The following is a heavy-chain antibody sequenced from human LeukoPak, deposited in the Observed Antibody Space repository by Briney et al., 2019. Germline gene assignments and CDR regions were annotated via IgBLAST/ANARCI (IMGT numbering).Heavy chain of an antibody. CDR1: GFTFSVYS. Sequence: PGGSLRLSCAASGFTFSVYSIDWVRQAPGKGLEWVSHISSGSSAIHYADSVKGRFTISRDNAKYSVFLQMDSLRDEDTAVYYCARASGYPNYYFDSWGQGNLVTVSS. D-gene: IGHD3-22*01. J-gene: IGHJ4*02. CDR2: ISSGSSAI. V-gene: IGHV3-48*02. CDR3: ARASGYPNYYFDS.